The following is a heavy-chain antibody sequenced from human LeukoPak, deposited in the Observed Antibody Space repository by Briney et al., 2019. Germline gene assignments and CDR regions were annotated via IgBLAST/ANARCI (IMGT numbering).Heavy chain of an antibody. D-gene: IGHD2-15*01. Sequence: GASVKVSCKASGGTFSSYAISWVRQAPGQGLEWMGIINPSGGSTRYAQKFQGRVTMTRDTSTGTVYMELSSLRSEDTAVYYCARAGYCSGGSCYFDYWGQGTLVTVSS. V-gene: IGHV1-46*01. J-gene: IGHJ4*02. CDR3: ARAGYCSGGSCYFDY. CDR1: GGTFSSYA. CDR2: INPSGGST.